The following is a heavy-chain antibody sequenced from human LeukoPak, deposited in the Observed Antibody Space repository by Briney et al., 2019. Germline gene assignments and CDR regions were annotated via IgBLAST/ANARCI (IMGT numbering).Heavy chain of an antibody. J-gene: IGHJ4*02. CDR2: ISGSGGST. Sequence: GGSLRLSCAASGFTFSSYAMSWVRQAPGKGLEWVSAISGSGGSTYYADSVKGRFTISRDNAKNSLYLQMNSLRAEDTAVYYCASGSGYYYDSSGSKFDYWGQGTLVTVSS. CDR1: GFTFSSYA. V-gene: IGHV3-23*01. CDR3: ASGSGYYYDSSGSKFDY. D-gene: IGHD3-22*01.